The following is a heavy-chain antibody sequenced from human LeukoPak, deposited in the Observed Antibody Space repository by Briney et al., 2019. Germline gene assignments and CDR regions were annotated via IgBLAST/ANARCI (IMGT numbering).Heavy chain of an antibody. CDR2: ISWNGLVS. D-gene: IGHD3-10*01. CDR1: GFTFDDYG. V-gene: IGHV3-20*04. Sequence: PGGSLRLSCTASGFTFDDYGMSWVRQVPGKGLEWVSGISWNGLVSSYADSVRGRFTISRDNGKGSVFLQMDSLRVEDSASYYCTRAPRGGESVSWGQGILVTVSS. J-gene: IGHJ5*02. CDR3: TRAPRGGESVS.